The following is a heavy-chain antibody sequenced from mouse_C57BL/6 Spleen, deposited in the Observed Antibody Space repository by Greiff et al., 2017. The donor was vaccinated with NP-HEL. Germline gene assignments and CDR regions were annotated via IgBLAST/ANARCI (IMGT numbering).Heavy chain of an antibody. Sequence: ESGPGLVKPSQSLSLTCSVTGYSITSGYYWNWIRQFPGNKLEWMGYISYDGSNNYNPSLKNRISITRDTSKNQFFLKLNSVTTEDTATYYCARAGGWLYYYAMDYWGQGTSVTVSS. V-gene: IGHV3-6*01. D-gene: IGHD2-3*01. CDR1: GYSITSGYY. J-gene: IGHJ4*01. CDR2: ISYDGSN. CDR3: ARAGGWLYYYAMDY.